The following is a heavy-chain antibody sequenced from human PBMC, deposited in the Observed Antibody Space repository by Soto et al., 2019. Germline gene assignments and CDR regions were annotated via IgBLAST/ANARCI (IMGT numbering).Heavy chain of an antibody. CDR3: ARVVPGAEAWFGP. Sequence: ASVKVSCETSGYTCSNYGITWVRQAPGQPLEWLGWISLYSDGTNYAQKFQGRVSMTTDTSTTTAYMELRSLRSDDTAVYYCARVVPGAEAWFGPWGQGTLVTVSS. V-gene: IGHV1-18*01. D-gene: IGHD2-2*01. CDR2: ISLYSDGT. J-gene: IGHJ5*02. CDR1: GYTCSNYG.